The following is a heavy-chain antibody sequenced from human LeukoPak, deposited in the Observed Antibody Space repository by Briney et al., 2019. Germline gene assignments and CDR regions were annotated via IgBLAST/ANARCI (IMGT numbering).Heavy chain of an antibody. CDR2: IKSKTDGGTP. D-gene: IGHD6-13*01. V-gene: IGHV3-15*01. CDR3: TGVSRSSWYDY. Sequence: GGSLRLSCAASGLTFNTYWMHWVRQAPGKGLEWVGRIKSKTDGGTPDYAAPVKGRFTISRDDSKNTLYLQMNSLKTEDTAVYYCTGVSRSSWYDYWGQGTLVTVSS. CDR1: GLTFNTYW. J-gene: IGHJ4*02.